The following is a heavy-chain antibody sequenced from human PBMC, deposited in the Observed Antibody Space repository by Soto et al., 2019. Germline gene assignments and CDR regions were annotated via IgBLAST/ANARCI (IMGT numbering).Heavy chain of an antibody. CDR2: ISSSGSTI. J-gene: IGHJ5*02. V-gene: IGHV3-11*01. CDR3: ARDRVILGIAAAGTAPNWFDP. D-gene: IGHD6-13*01. CDR1: GFTFSDYY. Sequence: QVQLVESGGGLVKPGGSLRLSCAASGFTFSDYYMSWIRQAPGKGLEWVSYISSSGSTIYYADSVKGRFTISRDNAKNSLYLQMNSLRAEDTAVYYCARDRVILGIAAAGTAPNWFDPWGQGTLVTVSS.